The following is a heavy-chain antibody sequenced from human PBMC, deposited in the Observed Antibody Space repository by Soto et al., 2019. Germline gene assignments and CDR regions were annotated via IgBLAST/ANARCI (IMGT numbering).Heavy chain of an antibody. J-gene: IGHJ4*02. Sequence: PSETLSLTCTVSGGSISSGNYYWSWIRQPPGKGLEWIGYIYYSGTTYSNPSLNGRVTISVDTSKNQFSLKLSSVTAADTALYYCARHYYDSSAYHFVGLDFWGQGTLVTVSS. CDR2: IYYSGTT. CDR1: GGSISSGNYY. D-gene: IGHD3-22*01. V-gene: IGHV4-30-4*01. CDR3: ARHYYDSSAYHFVGLDF.